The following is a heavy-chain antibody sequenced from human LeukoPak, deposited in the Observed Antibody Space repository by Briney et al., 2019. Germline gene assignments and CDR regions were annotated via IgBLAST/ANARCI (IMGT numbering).Heavy chain of an antibody. CDR2: INWNGGST. Sequence: GGSLRLSCAASGFTFGDYGMSWVRQAPGKGLEWVSGINWNGGSTGYADSVKGRFTISRDNAKNSLYLRMNSLRAEDTALYYCASYSSGWFGYMDVWGKGTTVTVSS. CDR3: ASYSSGWFGYMDV. J-gene: IGHJ6*03. CDR1: GFTFGDYG. D-gene: IGHD6-19*01. V-gene: IGHV3-20*04.